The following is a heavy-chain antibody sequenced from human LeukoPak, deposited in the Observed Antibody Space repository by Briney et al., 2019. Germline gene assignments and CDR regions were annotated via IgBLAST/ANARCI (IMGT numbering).Heavy chain of an antibody. CDR1: GGSISSSRYF. V-gene: IGHV4-39*01. CDR3: ARHAILVVADYFDY. D-gene: IGHD2-8*02. Sequence: SETLSLTCTVSGGSISSSRYFWGWIRQPAGKGLEWIGSVYYRGNSYYNPSLKGRVTISVDTSKNQFSLKLSSVTAADTAVYYCARHAILVVADYFDYWGQGTLVTVSS. J-gene: IGHJ4*02. CDR2: VYYRGNS.